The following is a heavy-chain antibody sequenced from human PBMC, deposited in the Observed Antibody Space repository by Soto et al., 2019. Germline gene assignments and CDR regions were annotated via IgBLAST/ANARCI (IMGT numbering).Heavy chain of an antibody. CDR1: GYTFSSYA. CDR2: INAGYGNT. V-gene: IGHV1-3*01. D-gene: IGHD7-27*01. Sequence: QVHLVQSGAEVRKPGASVKVSCKASGYTFSSYAMHWVRQAPGQRLEWMGWINAGYGNTKSSQKLQDRVPISRDTSASTAYMELTSMRSEDTSVYYCARDTGDGTFDFWGQGTLGTVAS. CDR3: ARDTGDGTFDF. J-gene: IGHJ4*02.